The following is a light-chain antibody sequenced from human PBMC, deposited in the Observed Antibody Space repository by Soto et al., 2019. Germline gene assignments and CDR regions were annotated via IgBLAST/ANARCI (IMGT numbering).Light chain of an antibody. Sequence: DIQMTQSPSTLSASVGYKVTLTCRASQSVSRWLNWYQQKSGKAPRLLIYEASNLEIGVPSRFSGSGSGTEFILTINSLQHADSATYYCQQCNSKVGTFGKGTKVEI. CDR2: EAS. CDR3: QQCNSKVGT. V-gene: IGKV1-5*01. J-gene: IGKJ1*01. CDR1: QSVSRW.